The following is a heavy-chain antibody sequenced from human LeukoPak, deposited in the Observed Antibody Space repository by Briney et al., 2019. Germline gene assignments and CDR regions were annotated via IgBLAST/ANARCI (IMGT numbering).Heavy chain of an antibody. J-gene: IGHJ4*02. CDR1: GYTFTSYA. CDR3: ARGTYDSSGYRFDY. V-gene: IGHV7-4-1*02. Sequence: ASVKVSCKACGYTFTSYAMNWVRQAPGQGLEWMGWINTNTGNPTYAQGFTGRFVFSLDTSVSTAYLQISSLNAEDTAVYYCARGTYDSSGYRFDYWGQGTLVTVSS. D-gene: IGHD3-22*01. CDR2: INTNTGNP.